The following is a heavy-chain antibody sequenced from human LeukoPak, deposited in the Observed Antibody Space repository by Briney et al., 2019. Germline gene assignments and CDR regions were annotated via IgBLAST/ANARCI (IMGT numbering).Heavy chain of an antibody. CDR2: INHSGST. V-gene: IGHV4-34*01. CDR1: GGSFSGYY. CDR3: ARCARAAGHIDY. D-gene: IGHD6-13*01. Sequence: PSETLSLTCAVYGGSFSGYYWSWIRQPPEKGLEWIGEINHSGSTNYNPSLKSRVTISVDTSKNQFSLKLSSVTAADTAVYYCARCARAAGHIDYWGQGTLVTVSS. J-gene: IGHJ4*02.